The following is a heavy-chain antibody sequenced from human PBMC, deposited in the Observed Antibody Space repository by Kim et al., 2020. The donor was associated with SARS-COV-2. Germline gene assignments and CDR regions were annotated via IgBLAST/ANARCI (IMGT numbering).Heavy chain of an antibody. J-gene: IGHJ2*01. Sequence: SVKGRFTISRDNSKNTLYLQMNSLRAEDTAVYYCARVLRFLEWLEWYFDLWGRGTLVTVSS. D-gene: IGHD3-3*01. CDR3: ARVLRFLEWLEWYFDL. V-gene: IGHV3-30*01.